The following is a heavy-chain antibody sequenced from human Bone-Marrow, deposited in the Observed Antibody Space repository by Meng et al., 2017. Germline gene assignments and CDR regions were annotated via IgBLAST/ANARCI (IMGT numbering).Heavy chain of an antibody. CDR3: AAILDSSGYYSPENYFDY. Sequence: SVKVSCKASGGTFSSYAISWVRQAPGQGLEWRGGVIPIFGTANYAQKFQGRVTITADESTSTAYMELSSLRSEDTAVYYCAAILDSSGYYSPENYFDYWGQGTLVTVSS. D-gene: IGHD3-22*01. V-gene: IGHV1-69*13. CDR1: GGTFSSYA. J-gene: IGHJ4*02. CDR2: VIPIFGTA.